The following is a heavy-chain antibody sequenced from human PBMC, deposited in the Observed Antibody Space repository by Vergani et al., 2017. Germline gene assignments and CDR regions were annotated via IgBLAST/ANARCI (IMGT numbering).Heavy chain of an antibody. D-gene: IGHD2-21*01. J-gene: IGHJ6*02. CDR2: FKSTFDRGTT. CDR1: GFSFRNAW. V-gene: IGHV3-15*07. CDR3: TTDPRYCGDGSCYWLRDHHYYGMDV. Sequence: EVQLVESGGGIVKPGGSLSLSCVASGFSFRNAWMNWVRRTPGRGLEWFGRFKSTFDRGTTDYAAAVKGRFTISRDDSKNTLFLQMNGLKTEDIGVYYCTTDPRYCGDGSCYWLRDHHYYGMDVWGQGTTVTVSS.